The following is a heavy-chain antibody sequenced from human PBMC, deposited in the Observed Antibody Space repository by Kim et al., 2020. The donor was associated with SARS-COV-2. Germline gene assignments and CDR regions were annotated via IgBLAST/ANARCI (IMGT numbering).Heavy chain of an antibody. Sequence: GGSLRLSCAASGFTFSSYSMNWVRQAPGKGLEWVSYISSSSSTIYYADSVKGRFTISRDNDKNSLYLQMNSLRDEDTAVYYCARDSLMSKYDAFDIWGQGKMVTVSS. J-gene: IGHJ3*02. V-gene: IGHV3-48*02. CDR3: ARDSLMSKYDAFDI. CDR1: GFTFSSYS. D-gene: IGHD2-8*01. CDR2: ISSSSSTI.